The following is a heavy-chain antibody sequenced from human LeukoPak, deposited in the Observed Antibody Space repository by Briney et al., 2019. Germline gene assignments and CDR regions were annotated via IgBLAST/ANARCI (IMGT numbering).Heavy chain of an antibody. V-gene: IGHV1-69*13. CDR2: IIPIFGTA. CDR3: AREATGYSSGWNAFDI. J-gene: IGHJ3*02. CDR1: GGTFSSYA. Sequence: SVKVSCKASGGTFSSYAISWVRQAPGQGLEWMGGIIPIFGTANYAQKFQGRVTITADESTSTAYMELSSLRSEDTAVYYCAREATGYSSGWNAFDIWGQGTMVTVSS. D-gene: IGHD6-19*01.